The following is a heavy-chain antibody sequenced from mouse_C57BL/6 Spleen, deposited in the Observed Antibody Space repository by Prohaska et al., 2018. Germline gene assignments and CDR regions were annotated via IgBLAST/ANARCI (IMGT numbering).Heavy chain of an antibody. V-gene: IGHV1-15*01. CDR2: IDPETGGT. CDR1: GYTFTDYE. Sequence: QVQLQQSGADLVMPGVFVTLSCKRSGYTFTDYERHWVKQTPVHGLEWIGAIDPETGGTAYNQKFKRKAILTADKSASTAYMGIRSLTYEDSDVYYCTRQNYDYSFDYWGKGTTLTVSS. D-gene: IGHD2-4*01. J-gene: IGHJ2*01. CDR3: TRQNYDYSFDY.